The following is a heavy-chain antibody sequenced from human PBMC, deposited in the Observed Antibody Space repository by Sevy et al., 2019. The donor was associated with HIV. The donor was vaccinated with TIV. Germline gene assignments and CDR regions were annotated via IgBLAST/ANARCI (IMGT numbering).Heavy chain of an antibody. D-gene: IGHD3-22*01. Sequence: SETLSLTCTVSDGSITSHYWSWIRQPPGKGLEWIGYIYYSGTTNYDPSLKSRVTSSVDTSRNQFSLKLSSVTAADTAVYYCARGGYYHALDYWGQGTLVTVSS. J-gene: IGHJ4*02. CDR1: DGSITSHY. CDR2: IYYSGTT. CDR3: ARGGYYHALDY. V-gene: IGHV4-59*11.